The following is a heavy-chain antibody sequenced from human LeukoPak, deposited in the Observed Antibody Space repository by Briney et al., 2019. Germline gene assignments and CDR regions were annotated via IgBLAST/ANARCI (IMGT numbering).Heavy chain of an antibody. D-gene: IGHD2-2*01. V-gene: IGHV1-24*01. CDR2: FDPEDGET. Sequence: ASVKVSCKVSGYTLTELSMHWVRQAPGKGLEWMGGFDPEDGETIYAQKFQGRVTMTEDTSTDTAYMELNSLRSDDTVVYYCATDPGEIVPAAKGPRGDYCYGMDVWGQGTTVTVSS. J-gene: IGHJ6*02. CDR3: ATDPGEIVPAAKGPRGDYCYGMDV. CDR1: GYTLTELS.